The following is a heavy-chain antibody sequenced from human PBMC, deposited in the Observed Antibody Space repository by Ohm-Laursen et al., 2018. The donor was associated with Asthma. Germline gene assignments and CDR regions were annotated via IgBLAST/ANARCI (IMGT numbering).Heavy chain of an antibody. CDR3: ARIGREWELPGREFSLHH. CDR2: ISPASSFI. V-gene: IGHV3-21*01. D-gene: IGHD1-26*01. CDR1: GYTFSRCS. J-gene: IGHJ1*01. Sequence: SLRLSCAASGYTFSRCSIHWVRQIPGQGLEWVASISPASSFIYYADSVRARFTPSRDNARNSVYLQMNSLRAEDPAVYYCARIGREWELPGREFSLHHWGEGTLVTVSS.